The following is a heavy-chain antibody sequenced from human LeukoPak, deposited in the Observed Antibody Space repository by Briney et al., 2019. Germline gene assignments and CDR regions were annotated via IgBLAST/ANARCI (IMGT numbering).Heavy chain of an antibody. CDR3: GRDNITIIVWDV. J-gene: IGHJ6*01. Sequence: SVKVSCKASGGTFSSYAISWVRQAPGRGLEWMGRIIPILGIANYAQKFQGRVTITADKSTSTAYMELSSLRSEDTAVYYCGRDNITIIVWDVWGPRDHGHRLL. CDR1: GGTFSSYA. D-gene: IGHD3-22*01. V-gene: IGHV1-69*04. CDR2: IIPILGIA.